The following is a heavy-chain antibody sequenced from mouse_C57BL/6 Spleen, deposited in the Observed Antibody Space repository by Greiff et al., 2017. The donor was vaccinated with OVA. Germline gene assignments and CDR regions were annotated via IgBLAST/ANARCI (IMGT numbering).Heavy chain of an antibody. Sequence: QVQLQQPGAELVKPGASVKMSCKASGYTFTSYWITWVKQRPGQGLEWIGDIYPGSGSTNYNEKFKSKATLNVDTSSRTAYMQLSSLTSEYSAVYYCARSDSNFYFDYWGQGTTLTVSS. CDR3: ARSDSNFYFDY. D-gene: IGHD2-5*01. V-gene: IGHV1-55*01. CDR2: IYPGSGST. J-gene: IGHJ2*01. CDR1: GYTFTSYW.